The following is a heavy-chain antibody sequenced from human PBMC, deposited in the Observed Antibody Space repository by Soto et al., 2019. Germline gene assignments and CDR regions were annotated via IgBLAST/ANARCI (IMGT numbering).Heavy chain of an antibody. CDR2: TYHSGST. V-gene: IGHV4-30-2*01. Sequence: QLQLQESGSGLVKPSQTLSLTCAVSGGSISRGGYSWIWIRKPPGKGLEWIGYTYHSGSTYYKPSLQRRVTTSGDRSRHQFSLKLSSVTAADTAVFYCARGPPFYCGQGALVTVSS. CDR1: GGSISRGGYS. CDR3: ARGPPFY. J-gene: IGHJ4*02.